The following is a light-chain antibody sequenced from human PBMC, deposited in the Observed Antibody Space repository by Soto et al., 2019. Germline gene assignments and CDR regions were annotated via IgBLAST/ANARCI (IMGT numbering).Light chain of an antibody. CDR2: DDN. V-gene: IGLV1-51*01. CDR3: GSWDSSLSAYV. CDR1: SSNIGGNS. J-gene: IGLJ1*01. Sequence: QSVLTQPPSVSAAPGQKVNIPCSGSSSNIGGNSVSWYQQLPGTAPKLLIYDDNKRPSGIPDRFSGSKSGTSATLGITGFQTGDEADYYCGSWDSSLSAYVFGTGTKVTVL.